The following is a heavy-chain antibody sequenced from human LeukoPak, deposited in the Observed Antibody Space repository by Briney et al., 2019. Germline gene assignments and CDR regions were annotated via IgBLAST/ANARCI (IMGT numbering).Heavy chain of an antibody. J-gene: IGHJ5*02. CDR2: IYPGDSDT. Sequence: GESLKISCKGSGYSFTSYWIGWVRQMPGKGLEWMGIIYPGDSDTRYSPSFQGQVTISADKSISTAYLQWSSLKASDTAMYYCARWDVVVVAATGFDPWGQGTLVTVSS. CDR3: ARWDVVVVAATGFDP. D-gene: IGHD2-15*01. CDR1: GYSFTSYW. V-gene: IGHV5-51*01.